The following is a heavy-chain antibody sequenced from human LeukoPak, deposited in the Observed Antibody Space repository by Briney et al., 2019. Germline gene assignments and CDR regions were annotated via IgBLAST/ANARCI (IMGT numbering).Heavy chain of an antibody. V-gene: IGHV4-59*01. J-gene: IGHJ4*02. D-gene: IGHD1-26*01. CDR1: GGSISGFY. Sequence: SETLSLTCTVSGGSISGFYWSWIRQPPGKGLEWIGYIYYSGTTTYNPSLKSRVTISIDMSNNHFSLNLRSVTAADKAVYYCARDWRPSGSYLGGFDYWGQGTLVTVSS. CDR2: IYYSGTT. CDR3: ARDWRPSGSYLGGFDY.